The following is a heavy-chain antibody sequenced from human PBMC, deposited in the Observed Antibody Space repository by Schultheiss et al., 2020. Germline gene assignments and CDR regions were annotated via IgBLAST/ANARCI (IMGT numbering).Heavy chain of an antibody. Sequence: CGSLRLSCAASGFTFSSYAMSWVRQAPGKGLEWVSAISGSGGSTYYADSVKGRFTISRDNSKNTLYLQMNSLRAEDTAVYYCAKGGVGATGGYWGQGTLVTVSS. J-gene: IGHJ4*02. CDR3: AKGGVGATGGY. CDR2: ISGSGGST. V-gene: IGHV3-23*01. D-gene: IGHD1-26*01. CDR1: GFTFSSYA.